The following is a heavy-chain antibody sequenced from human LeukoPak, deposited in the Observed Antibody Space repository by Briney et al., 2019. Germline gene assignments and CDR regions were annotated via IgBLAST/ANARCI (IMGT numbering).Heavy chain of an antibody. V-gene: IGHV1-58*01. J-gene: IGHJ6*02. CDR2: ILVGSGHT. D-gene: IGHD4-17*01. CDR3: AATLTVTTGSTYYGMDV. CDR1: GFTFATSA. Sequence: PRASVKVSCKASGFTFATSAVQWVRQARGQRLEWIGWILVGSGHTNYAQKFQERVTITRDMSTSTAYMELSSLRSEDTAVYYCAATLTVTTGSTYYGMDVWGQGTMVTVSS.